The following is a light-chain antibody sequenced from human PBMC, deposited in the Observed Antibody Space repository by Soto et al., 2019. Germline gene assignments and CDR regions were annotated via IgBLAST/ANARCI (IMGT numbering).Light chain of an antibody. V-gene: IGKV1-9*01. CDR1: QGISSD. CDR2: AAS. J-gene: IGKJ5*01. Sequence: DIQLTQSPSFQSAYVGDRVTITCRASQGISSDLAWYQQNPGKAPKLLIYAASTLQNGVPSTFSGSGSGTEFSLTICSLQPEDFGTYYCQQFKSYPITFGQGTRLEIK. CDR3: QQFKSYPIT.